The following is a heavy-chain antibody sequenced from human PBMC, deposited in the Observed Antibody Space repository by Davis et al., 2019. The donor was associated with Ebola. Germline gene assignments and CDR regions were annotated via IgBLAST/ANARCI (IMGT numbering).Heavy chain of an antibody. J-gene: IGHJ4*02. V-gene: IGHV4-59*08. CDR1: GGSISSYY. D-gene: IGHD6-13*01. CDR3: ARVSAGTFDY. CDR2: IYYSGST. Sequence: MPSETLSLTCTVSGGSISSYYWSWIRQPPGKGLEWIGYIYYSGSTNYNPSLKSRVTISVDTSKNQFSLKLSSVTAADMAVYYCARVSAGTFDYWGQGTLVTVSS.